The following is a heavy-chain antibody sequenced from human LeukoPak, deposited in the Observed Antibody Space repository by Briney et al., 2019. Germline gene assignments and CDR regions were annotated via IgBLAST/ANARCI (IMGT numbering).Heavy chain of an antibody. CDR1: GGSFSVYY. CDR3: ARPAAMSWGSNDAFDI. Sequence: PSETLSLTCAVYGGSFSVYYWSCIRQPAGKGLEWIGRIYTSGSTNYNPSLKSRVTISVDTSKNQFSLKLSSVTAADTAVYYCARPAAMSWGSNDAFDIWGQGTMVTVSS. D-gene: IGHD2-2*01. J-gene: IGHJ3*02. CDR2: IYTSGST. V-gene: IGHV4-59*10.